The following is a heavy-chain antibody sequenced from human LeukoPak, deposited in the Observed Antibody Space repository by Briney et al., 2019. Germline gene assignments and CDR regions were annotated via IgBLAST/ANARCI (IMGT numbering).Heavy chain of an antibody. CDR1: GFTFSSYS. V-gene: IGHV3-48*04. Sequence: PGGSLRLSCAASGFTFSSYSMNWVRQAPGKGLEWVSYISSSSSTIYYADSVKGRFTISRDNAKNSLYLQMNSLRAEDTAVYYCARVRGTAMVTGYFQHWGQGTLVTVSS. D-gene: IGHD5-18*01. CDR2: ISSSSSTI. J-gene: IGHJ1*01. CDR3: ARVRGTAMVTGYFQH.